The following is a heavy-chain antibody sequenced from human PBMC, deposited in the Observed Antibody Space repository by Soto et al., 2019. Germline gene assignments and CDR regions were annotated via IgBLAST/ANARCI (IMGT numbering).Heavy chain of an antibody. CDR1: GFTFSSYS. CDR3: ARTFSSTWLVARY. V-gene: IGHV3-30-3*01. CDR2: ISYDGSNQ. D-gene: IGHD6-13*01. J-gene: IGHJ4*02. Sequence: QLRLVQSGGGVVQPGRSLRLSCTTSGFTFSSYSLHWVRQAPGKGLGWVALISYDGSNQYYADSVKGRFTVSRDDSKSTLFLQMTSLTAEDTAVYYCARTFSSTWLVARYWGQGTLVTVSS.